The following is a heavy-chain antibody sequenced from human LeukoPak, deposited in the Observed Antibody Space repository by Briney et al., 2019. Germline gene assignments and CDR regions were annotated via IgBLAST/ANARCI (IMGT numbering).Heavy chain of an antibody. Sequence: SVKVSCKASGGTFSSYAISWVRQAPGQGLEWMGGIIPIFGTANYAQKFQGRVTITADESTSTAYMELSSLRSEDTAVYYCATDKGGYYGSGSYYTDPVFDYWGQGTLVTVSS. D-gene: IGHD3-10*01. J-gene: IGHJ4*02. CDR3: ATDKGGYYGSGSYYTDPVFDY. CDR2: IIPIFGTA. V-gene: IGHV1-69*13. CDR1: GGTFSSYA.